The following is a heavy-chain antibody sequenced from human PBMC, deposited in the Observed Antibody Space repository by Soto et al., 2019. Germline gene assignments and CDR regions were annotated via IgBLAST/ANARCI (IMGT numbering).Heavy chain of an antibody. D-gene: IGHD4-17*01. CDR2: VNHSGST. V-gene: IGHV4-34*01. J-gene: IGHJ6*04. CDR1: GGSFSGYY. CDR3: ARIPSTVVTRMYGMDV. Sequence: PSETLSLTCAVYGGSFSGYYWSWIRQPPGQGLEWIGEVNHSGSTNYNPSLKSRVTISVHTSKNQFSLKLSSVTAADTAVYYCARIPSTVVTRMYGMDVWGKGTKVTVPQ.